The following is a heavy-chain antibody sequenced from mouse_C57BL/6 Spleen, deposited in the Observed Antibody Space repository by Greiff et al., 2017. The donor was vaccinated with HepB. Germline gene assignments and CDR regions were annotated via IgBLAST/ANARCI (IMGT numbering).Heavy chain of an antibody. CDR1: GYTFTSYW. D-gene: IGHD1-1*02. J-gene: IGHJ4*01. V-gene: IGHV1-69*01. Sequence: QVQLQQSGAELVMPGASVKLSCKASGYTFTSYWMHWVKQRPGQGLEWIGEIDPSDSYTNYNQKFKGKSTLTVDKSSSTAYMQLSSLTSEDSAVYYCARGGLLWCMDYWGQGTSVTVSS. CDR3: ARGGLLWCMDY. CDR2: IDPSDSYT.